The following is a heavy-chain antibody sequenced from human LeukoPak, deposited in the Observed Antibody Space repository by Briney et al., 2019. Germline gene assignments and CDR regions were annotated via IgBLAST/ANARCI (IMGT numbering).Heavy chain of an antibody. CDR2: INHSGST. CDR1: GGSFSGYY. J-gene: IGHJ5*02. D-gene: IGHD3-3*01. Sequence: SETLSLTCAVYGGSFSGYYWSWIRQPPGKGLEWIGEINHSGSTNYNPSLKSRVTISVDTSKNQFSLKLSSVTAADTAVYYCARVGHTYYDFWSGYWFDPWGQGTLVTVSS. V-gene: IGHV4-34*01. CDR3: ARVGHTYYDFWSGYWFDP.